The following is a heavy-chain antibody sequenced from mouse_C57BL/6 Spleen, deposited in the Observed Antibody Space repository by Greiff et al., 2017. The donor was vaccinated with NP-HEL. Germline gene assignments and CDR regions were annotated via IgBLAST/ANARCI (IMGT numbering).Heavy chain of an antibody. V-gene: IGHV1-82*01. D-gene: IGHD1-1*01. Sequence: QVQLQQSGPELVKPGASVKISCKASGYAFSSSWMNWVKQRPGKGLEWIGRIYPGDGDTNYNGKFKGKATLTADKSSSTAYMQLSSLTSEDSAVYFCARSEGYYGFDYWGQGTTLTVSS. CDR2: IYPGDGDT. J-gene: IGHJ2*01. CDR3: ARSEGYYGFDY. CDR1: GYAFSSSW.